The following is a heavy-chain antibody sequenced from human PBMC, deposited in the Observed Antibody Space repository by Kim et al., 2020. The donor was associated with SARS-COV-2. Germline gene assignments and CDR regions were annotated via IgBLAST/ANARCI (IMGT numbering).Heavy chain of an antibody. V-gene: IGHV5-51*01. J-gene: IGHJ3*02. CDR1: GYSFTSYW. CDR3: ARSSYYYDSSGFRRAFDI. Sequence: GESLKISCKGSGYSFTSYWIGWVRQMPGKGLEWMGIIYPGDSDTRYSPSFQGQVTISADKSISTAYLQWSSLKASDTAMYYCARSSYYYDSSGFRRAFDIWGQGTMVTVSS. D-gene: IGHD3-22*01. CDR2: IYPGDSDT.